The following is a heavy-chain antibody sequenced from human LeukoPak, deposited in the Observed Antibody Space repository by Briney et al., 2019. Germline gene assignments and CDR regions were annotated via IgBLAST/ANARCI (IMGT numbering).Heavy chain of an antibody. D-gene: IGHD4-17*01. CDR1: GGSISSGGYS. J-gene: IGHJ4*02. Sequence: SETLSLTCAVSGGSISSGGYSWSWIRQPPGKGLEWIGYIYHSGSTYYNPSLKSRVTISVDRSKSQFSLKLSSVTAADTAVYYCARVGTVTVDYWGQGTLVTVSS. CDR2: IYHSGST. CDR3: ARVGTVTVDY. V-gene: IGHV4-30-2*01.